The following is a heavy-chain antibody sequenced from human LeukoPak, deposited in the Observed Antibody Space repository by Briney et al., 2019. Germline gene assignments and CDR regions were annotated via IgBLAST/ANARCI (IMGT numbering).Heavy chain of an antibody. CDR2: IGSSSSLI. D-gene: IGHD4-17*01. CDR3: ARDRDYDFDY. Sequence: PGGSLRLSCAASEFTFSSYSMNWVRQAPGKGLEWVSYIGSSSSLIYYADSVKGRFTISRDNVKNSLYLQMNSLRDEDKAVYYCARDRDYDFDYWGQGTQVTVSS. J-gene: IGHJ4*02. V-gene: IGHV3-48*02. CDR1: EFTFSSYS.